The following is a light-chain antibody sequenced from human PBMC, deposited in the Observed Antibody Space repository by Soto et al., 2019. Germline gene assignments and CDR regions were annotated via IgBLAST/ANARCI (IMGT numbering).Light chain of an antibody. J-gene: IGKJ5*01. CDR3: QQRSNWPIS. Sequence: EIVLTQSPATLSLSPGERATLSCRASQSVSSFLAWYQQKPGQAPRLLIYDVSNRATGIPARFSGSGSGTDFTLTISSLEPEDFAVYYCQQRSNWPISFGQGTRLEIK. CDR1: QSVSSF. V-gene: IGKV3-11*01. CDR2: DVS.